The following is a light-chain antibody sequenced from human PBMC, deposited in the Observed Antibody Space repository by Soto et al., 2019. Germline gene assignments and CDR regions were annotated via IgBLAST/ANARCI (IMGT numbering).Light chain of an antibody. CDR3: QHYNYWPPWT. CDR2: NAS. J-gene: IGKJ1*01. V-gene: IGKV3-15*01. Sequence: EIVMTQSPATLSVSPGERATLSCRASQNINNNLSWYQQKPGQAPRLLIYNASTRATGIPVRFSGSGSGTEFTLTITSLQSEDFAVYSCQHYNYWPPWTFGQGTKVDIK. CDR1: QNINNN.